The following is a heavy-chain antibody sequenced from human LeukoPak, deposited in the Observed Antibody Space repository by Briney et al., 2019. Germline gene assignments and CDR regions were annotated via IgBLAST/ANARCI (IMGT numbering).Heavy chain of an antibody. CDR3: ARGYYDSSDYEYFQH. V-gene: IGHV1-2*02. Sequence: ASVKVSCKASGYTFTSYAMNWVRQAPGQGLEWMGWINPNSGGTNSAQKFQGRVTMTRDTSIITAYMELSRLRSDDTAVYFCARGYYDSSDYEYFQHWGQGTLVTVSS. CDR1: GYTFTSYA. J-gene: IGHJ1*01. CDR2: INPNSGGT. D-gene: IGHD3-22*01.